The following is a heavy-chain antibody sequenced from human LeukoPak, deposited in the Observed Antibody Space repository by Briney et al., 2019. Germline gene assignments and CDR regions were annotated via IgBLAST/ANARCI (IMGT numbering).Heavy chain of an antibody. CDR3: ARGGGAYLRFDP. V-gene: IGHV4-4*07. CDR1: GGSISNYY. J-gene: IGHJ5*02. Sequence: SETLSLTCTISGGSISNYYWSWIRQPAGKGLEWIGRIYASGSTNYNPSLKSRVTMSVDTSKNQFSPKLSSVTAADTAVYYCARGGGAYLRFDPWGQGTLVTVSS. D-gene: IGHD2/OR15-2a*01. CDR2: IYASGST.